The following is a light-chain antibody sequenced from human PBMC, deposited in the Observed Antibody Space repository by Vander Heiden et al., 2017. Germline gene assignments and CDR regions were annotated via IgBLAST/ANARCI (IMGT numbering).Light chain of an antibody. Sequence: DIQLTQSPSFLSASVRDRVTITCRTLQGISSYLAWYQQKPGKAPKLLIYAASTLQSGVPSRFSGSGSGTEFTLTISSLQPEDFATYYCQQLNSYPFTFGQGTRLEIK. CDR1: QGISSY. CDR2: AAS. J-gene: IGKJ5*01. V-gene: IGKV1-9*01. CDR3: QQLNSYPFT.